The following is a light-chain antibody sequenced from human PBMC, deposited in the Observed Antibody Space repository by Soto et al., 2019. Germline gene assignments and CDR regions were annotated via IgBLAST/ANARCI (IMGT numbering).Light chain of an antibody. J-gene: IGKJ1*01. CDR3: QQYNSYSRT. CDR2: AAS. CDR1: QGISSY. V-gene: IGKV1-8*01. Sequence: AIRMTQSPSAFSAATGDGVTVTCRASQGISSYLAWYQQKPGKAPKLLIYAASTLQSGVPSRFSGSGSGTEFTLTISSLQPDDFATYYCQQYNSYSRTFGQGTKVEI.